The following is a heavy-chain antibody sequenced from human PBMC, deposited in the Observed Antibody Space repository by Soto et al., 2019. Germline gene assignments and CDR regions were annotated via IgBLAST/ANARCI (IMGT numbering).Heavy chain of an antibody. CDR3: ARHYGVYTARFDP. CDR1: GCSISSSSYY. V-gene: IGHV4-39*01. Sequence: PSETLSLTCTVSGCSISSSSYYWGWIRQPPGKGLEWIGSIYYSGSTYNNPSLKSRVTISVDTSKNQFSLRLTSVTAADTAVYYCARHYGVYTARFDPWGRGTLVTVSS. D-gene: IGHD4-17*01. J-gene: IGHJ5*02. CDR2: IYYSGST.